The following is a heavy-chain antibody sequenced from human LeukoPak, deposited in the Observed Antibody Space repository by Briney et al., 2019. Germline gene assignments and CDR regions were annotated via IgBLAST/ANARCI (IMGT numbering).Heavy chain of an antibody. V-gene: IGHV3-64D*06. CDR2: ISDNGGST. CDR1: GFILRSHA. D-gene: IGHD1-1*01. J-gene: IGHJ4*02. Sequence: GGSLRLSCSASGFILRSHAVHWVRQAPGKGLEYVSRISDNGGSTYYADSVKGRFTISRDNSKNTLYLQMSSLRAVDTAVYYCVKDNEAGGSPFDRWGQGTLVTVSS. CDR3: VKDNEAGGSPFDR.